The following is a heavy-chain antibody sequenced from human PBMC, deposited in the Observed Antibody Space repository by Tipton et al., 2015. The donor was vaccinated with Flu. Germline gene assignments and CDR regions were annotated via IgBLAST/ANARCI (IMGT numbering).Heavy chain of an antibody. CDR1: GGSISSYY. J-gene: IGHJ5*02. V-gene: IGHV4-59*01. CDR3: ARSVAVAAPECFDP. D-gene: IGHD6-19*01. Sequence: TLSLTCTVSGGSISSYYWSWIRQPPGKGLEWIGDIYYSGSTNYNPPLKCRVTISVDTSKNQFSLKLSSVTAADTAVYYLARSVAVAAPECFDPWGQGTVVTVST. CDR2: IYYSGST.